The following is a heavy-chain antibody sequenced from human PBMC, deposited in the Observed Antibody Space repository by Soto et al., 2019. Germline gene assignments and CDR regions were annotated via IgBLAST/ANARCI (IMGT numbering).Heavy chain of an antibody. CDR1: GFTFSSYA. D-gene: IGHD4-4*01. CDR2: ISSNGGST. V-gene: IGHV3-64*02. J-gene: IGHJ6*02. Sequence: GGSLRLSCAASGFTFSSYAMHWVRQAPGKGLEYVSAISSNGGSTYYADSVKGRFTISRDNSKNTLYLQMGSLRAADTAVYYCARAHPSFLVTTGYYYGMDVWGQGTTVTVSS. CDR3: ARAHPSFLVTTGYYYGMDV.